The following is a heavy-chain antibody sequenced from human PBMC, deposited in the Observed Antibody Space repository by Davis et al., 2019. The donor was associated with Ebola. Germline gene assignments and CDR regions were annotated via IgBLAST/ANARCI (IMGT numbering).Heavy chain of an antibody. J-gene: IGHJ4*02. V-gene: IGHV3-7*01. D-gene: IGHD2-2*01. CDR1: GFTFSSYW. CDR3: ARGYCSSTSCSPAFFDY. CDR2: IKQDGSEK. Sequence: GGSLRLSCAASGFTFSSYWMSWVRQAPGKGLEWVANIKQDGSEKYYVDSVKGRFTISRDNAKNTLYLQMNSLRAEDTAVYYCARGYCSSTSCSPAFFDYWGQGTLVTVSS.